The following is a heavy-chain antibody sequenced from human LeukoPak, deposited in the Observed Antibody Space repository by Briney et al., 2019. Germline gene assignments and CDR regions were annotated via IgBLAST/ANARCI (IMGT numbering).Heavy chain of an antibody. CDR2: ISAYNGNT. Sequence: GASVKVSCKASGYTFTSYGISWVRQAPGQGLEWMGWISAYNGNTNYAQKFQGRVTITADKSTSTAYMELSSLRSEDTAVYYCASLGSGSFSYYWGQGTLVTVSS. J-gene: IGHJ4*02. CDR3: ASLGSGSFSYY. V-gene: IGHV1-18*01. CDR1: GYTFTSYG. D-gene: IGHD1-26*01.